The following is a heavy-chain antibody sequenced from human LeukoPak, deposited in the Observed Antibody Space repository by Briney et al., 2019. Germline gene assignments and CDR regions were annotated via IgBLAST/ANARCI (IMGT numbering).Heavy chain of an antibody. CDR2: IYYSGST. V-gene: IGHV4-39*07. Sequence: SETLSLTCTVSGGSISSSSYYWGWIRQPPGKGLEWIGSIYYSGSTYYNPSLKSRVTISVDTSKNQFSLKLSSVTAADTAVYYCARDGAPAYYYYMDVWGKGTTVTVSS. CDR3: ARDGAPAYYYYMDV. D-gene: IGHD3-16*01. CDR1: GGSISSSSYY. J-gene: IGHJ6*03.